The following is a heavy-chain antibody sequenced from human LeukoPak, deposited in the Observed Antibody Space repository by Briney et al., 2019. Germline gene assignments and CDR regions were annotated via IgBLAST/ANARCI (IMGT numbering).Heavy chain of an antibody. Sequence: ASVKVSCKASGYTFTSYYMHWVRQAPGQGLEWMGWISAYNGNTNYAQKLQGRVTMTTDTSTSTAYMELRSLRSDDTAVYYCARKVDYDSSGYAPYYYYMDVWGKGTTVTISS. CDR3: ARKVDYDSSGYAPYYYYMDV. CDR1: GYTFTSYY. J-gene: IGHJ6*03. CDR2: ISAYNGNT. D-gene: IGHD3-22*01. V-gene: IGHV1-18*04.